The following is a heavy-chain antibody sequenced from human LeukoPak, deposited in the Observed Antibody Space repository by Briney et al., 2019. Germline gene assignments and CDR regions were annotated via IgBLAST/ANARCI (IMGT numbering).Heavy chain of an antibody. Sequence: ASVKVSCKASGYTFNSYDINWMRQAPGQGLEWMGWISAYNGNTNYAQKLQGRVTMTTDTSTSTAYMELRSLRSDDTAVYYCAGYYYGSGSYYRPDYWGQGTLVTVSS. CDR3: AGYYYGSGSYYRPDY. CDR1: GYTFNSYD. D-gene: IGHD3-10*01. V-gene: IGHV1-18*01. CDR2: ISAYNGNT. J-gene: IGHJ4*02.